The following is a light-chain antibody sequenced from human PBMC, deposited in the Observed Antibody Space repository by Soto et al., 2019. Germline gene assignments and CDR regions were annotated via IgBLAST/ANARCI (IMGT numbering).Light chain of an antibody. Sequence: IVLTQSPGTLSLSPVERATLSCGASQSVSASYLAWYQQKPGQSPRLLIYGASRRATGIPDRFSAGGSGTDFTLTISRLEPEDFAVYYCQQYDSSPVTFGQGSKVEIK. V-gene: IGKV3-20*01. CDR1: QSVSASY. CDR3: QQYDSSPVT. J-gene: IGKJ2*01. CDR2: GAS.